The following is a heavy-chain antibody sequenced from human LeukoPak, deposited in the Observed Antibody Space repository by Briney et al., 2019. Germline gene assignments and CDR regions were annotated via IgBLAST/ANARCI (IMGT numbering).Heavy chain of an antibody. V-gene: IGHV3-48*03. D-gene: IGHD3-10*01. CDR2: ISDSGSAT. J-gene: IGHJ4*02. Sequence: PGGSLRLSCAASGFTFSSYEMNWVRQAPGKGLEWVSYISDSGSATYYADSVKGRFTISRDNAKNSLYLQMNSPRAEDTAVYYCARAWFYYGSGLDYWGQGTLVTVSS. CDR1: GFTFSSYE. CDR3: ARAWFYYGSGLDY.